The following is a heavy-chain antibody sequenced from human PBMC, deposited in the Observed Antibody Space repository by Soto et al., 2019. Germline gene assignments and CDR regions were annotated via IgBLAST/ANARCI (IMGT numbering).Heavy chain of an antibody. CDR2: IWSDGNNK. CDR1: GFTFSSYG. V-gene: IGHV3-33*01. D-gene: IGHD2-2*01. CDR3: SRGGYCSSTSSRYYYNYGIDV. J-gene: IGHJ6*02. Sequence: PGGSLRLSCAASGFTFSSYGMHWVRQAPGKGLEWVAVIWSDGNNKYYADSVKGRFTISRDNSKNTLYLQMNSLRAEDRALYFCSRGGYCSSTSSRYYYNYGIDVWGQGTPVTVAS.